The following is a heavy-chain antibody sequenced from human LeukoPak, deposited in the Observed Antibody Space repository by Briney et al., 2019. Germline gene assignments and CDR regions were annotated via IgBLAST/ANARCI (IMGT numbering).Heavy chain of an antibody. CDR3: ARAPISAAGFRYSYYYYMDV. CDR2: INPNSGGT. D-gene: IGHD6-13*01. J-gene: IGHJ6*03. CDR1: RYIFTGYY. V-gene: IGHV1-2*02. Sequence: ASVKVSCKASRYIFTGYYIHWVRQAPGQGLEWMGWINPNSGGTKYTQKFQGRDTMTRDTSISTAYMELSRLGSDDTAVYYCARAPISAAGFRYSYYYYMDVWGQGTTVTVSS.